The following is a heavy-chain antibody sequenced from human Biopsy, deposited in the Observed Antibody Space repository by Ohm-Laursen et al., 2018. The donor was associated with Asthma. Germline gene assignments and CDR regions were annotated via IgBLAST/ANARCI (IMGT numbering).Heavy chain of an antibody. V-gene: IGHV3-30*03. Sequence: SLRLSCAASGFSFGSFGMHWVRQVPGKGPEWVALISFDGRYEYYADSVKGRFTISRDNPMKRLYLQMSSLTAEDPAVYYCASRGGDFWSGYYMDYWGQGTLVTVSS. CDR3: ASRGGDFWSGYYMDY. CDR2: ISFDGRYE. D-gene: IGHD3-3*01. J-gene: IGHJ4*02. CDR1: GFSFGSFG.